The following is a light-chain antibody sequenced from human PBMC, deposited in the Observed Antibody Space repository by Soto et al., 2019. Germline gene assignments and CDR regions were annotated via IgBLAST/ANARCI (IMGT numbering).Light chain of an antibody. Sequence: DIQMTQSPSSLSASVGDRVTITCRASQSISSYLNWYQQKPGKAPKLLIYAASSLQSGVPSRFSGSGSGTDFTLTITSLQPEDFAAYDCQQSDSTSLFTFGPGTKVDIK. V-gene: IGKV1-39*01. CDR2: AAS. CDR1: QSISSY. J-gene: IGKJ3*01. CDR3: QQSDSTSLFT.